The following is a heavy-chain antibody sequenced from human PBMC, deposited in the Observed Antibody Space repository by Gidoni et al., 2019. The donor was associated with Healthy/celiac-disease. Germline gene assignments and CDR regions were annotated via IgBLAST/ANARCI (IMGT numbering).Heavy chain of an antibody. CDR3: ARIPQRLAANSAYL. J-gene: IGHJ2*01. Sequence: QVQLQESGPGLVKPSGTLSLTCAVSGGSISSSNWWSWVRQPPGKGLEWMGEIYHSGSTNYNPSLKSRVTISVDKSKNQFSLKLSSVTAADTAVYYGARIPQRLAANSAYLWGRGTLVTVSS. V-gene: IGHV4-4*02. D-gene: IGHD6-13*01. CDR2: IYHSGST. CDR1: GGSISSSNW.